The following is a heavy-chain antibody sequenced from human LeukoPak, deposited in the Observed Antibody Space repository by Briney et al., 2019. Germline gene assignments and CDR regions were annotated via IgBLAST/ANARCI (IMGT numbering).Heavy chain of an antibody. CDR1: GYTFTSYD. Sequence: GASVKVSCKASGYTFTSYDINWVRQATGQGLEWMGWMNPNSGNTGYAQKFQGRVTMIRNTSISTAYMELSSLRSEDTAVYYCARGQHSSSWYGFGYYYYMDVWGKGTTVTVSS. CDR2: MNPNSGNT. J-gene: IGHJ6*03. V-gene: IGHV1-8*01. CDR3: ARGQHSSSWYGFGYYYYMDV. D-gene: IGHD6-13*01.